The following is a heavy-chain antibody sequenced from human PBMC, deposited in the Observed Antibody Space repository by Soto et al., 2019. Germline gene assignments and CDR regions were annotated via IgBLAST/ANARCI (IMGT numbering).Heavy chain of an antibody. CDR2: IYCSGST. Sequence: QVQLQESGPELVKPSQTLSLTCTVSGGSISSGDSYWSWIRQPPGRGLEWIGYIYCSGSTYYTPSLKSRVTISVDTSKNQFSLKLSSVTAADTAVYYCARAAKTYYYDSSGYYYTFDIWGQGTMVTVSS. CDR1: GGSISSGDSY. V-gene: IGHV4-30-4*01. D-gene: IGHD3-22*01. CDR3: ARAAKTYYYDSSGYYYTFDI. J-gene: IGHJ3*02.